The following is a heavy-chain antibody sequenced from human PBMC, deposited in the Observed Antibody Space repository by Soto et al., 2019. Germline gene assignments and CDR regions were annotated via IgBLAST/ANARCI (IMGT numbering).Heavy chain of an antibody. CDR1: VGSISSGGYY. CDR2: IYYSGST. Sequence: PSETLSLTCTVSVGSISSGGYYWSWIRQHPGKGLEWIGYIYYSGSTYYNPSLKSRVTISVDTSKNQFSLKLSSVTAADTAVYYCARGRPSTYYYDSSGYTYWGQGTLVTVSS. D-gene: IGHD3-22*01. V-gene: IGHV4-31*03. J-gene: IGHJ4*02. CDR3: ARGRPSTYYYDSSGYTY.